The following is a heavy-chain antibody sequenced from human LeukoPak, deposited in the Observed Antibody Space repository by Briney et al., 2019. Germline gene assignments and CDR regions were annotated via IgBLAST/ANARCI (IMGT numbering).Heavy chain of an antibody. CDR1: GYTFTDYY. CDR3: ARVLGRFGDLQLRWFDP. D-gene: IGHD4-17*01. V-gene: IGHV1-2*02. CDR2: INPNSGGT. J-gene: IGHJ5*02. Sequence: GASVKVSCKASGYTFTDYYMHWVRQAPGQGLEWMGWINPNSGGTNYAQKFQGRVTLTRDTSISTASMELSRLKSDDTAVYYCARVLGRFGDLQLRWFDPWGQGTLVTVSS.